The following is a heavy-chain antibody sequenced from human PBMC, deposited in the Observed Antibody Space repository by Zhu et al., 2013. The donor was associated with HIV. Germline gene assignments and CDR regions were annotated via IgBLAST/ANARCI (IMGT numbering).Heavy chain of an antibody. V-gene: IGHV1-69*06. CDR1: GGTFSSYA. J-gene: IGHJ6*02. CDR2: IIPIIGTA. Sequence: QVQLVQSGAEVKKPGSSVKVSCKASGGTFSSYAISWVRQAPGQGLEWMGGIIPIIGTANYAQKFQGRVTITADKSTSTAYMELSSLRSEDTAVYYCAERYCSGGSCYQTGDYYYGMDVWGQGTTVTVSS. CDR3: AERYCSGGSCYQTGDYYYGMDV. D-gene: IGHD2-15*01.